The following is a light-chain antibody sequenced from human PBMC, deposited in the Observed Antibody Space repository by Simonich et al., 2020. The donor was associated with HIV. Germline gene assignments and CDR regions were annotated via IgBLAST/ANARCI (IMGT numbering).Light chain of an antibody. CDR2: RNN. V-gene: IGLV1-47*01. CDR3: QSFDSSLSGWV. CDR1: SSTIGSNY. Sequence: QSVLTQPPSASGTPGQRVTISCSGSSSTIGSNYVYWYQQLPGTAPKLLIYRNNQRPSGVPDRFSGSKSGTSASLAITGLQAEDETDYYCQSFDSSLSGWVFGGGTKLTVL. J-gene: IGLJ3*02.